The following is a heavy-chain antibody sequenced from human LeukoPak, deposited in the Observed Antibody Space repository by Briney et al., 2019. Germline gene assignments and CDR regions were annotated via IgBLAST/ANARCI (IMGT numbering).Heavy chain of an antibody. CDR2: IKSKTDGGTT. J-gene: IGHJ4*02. CDR3: TTVPSQYYDILTGYFGYFDY. D-gene: IGHD3-9*01. V-gene: IGHV3-15*01. CDR1: GFTFSNAW. Sequence: GGSLRLSCAASGFTFSNAWMSWVRQAPGKGLEWVGRIKSKTDGGTTDYAAPVKGRFTISRDDSKNTLYLQMNSLKTEDTAVYYCTTVPSQYYDILTGYFGYFDYWGQGTLVTVSS.